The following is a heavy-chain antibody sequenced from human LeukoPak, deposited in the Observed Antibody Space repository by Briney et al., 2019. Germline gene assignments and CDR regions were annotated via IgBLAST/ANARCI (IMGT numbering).Heavy chain of an antibody. CDR3: ARASSVRGGSYHRATSYFDY. CDR1: GYTFTSYY. D-gene: IGHD2-15*01. J-gene: IGHJ4*02. V-gene: IGHV1-46*01. CDR2: INPSGGST. Sequence: ASVKVSCKASGYTFTSYYMHWVRQAPGQGLEWMGLINPSGGSTSYAQKFQGRVTMTRDTSTSTVYMELSSLRSEDTAVYYCARASSVRGGSYHRATSYFDYWGQGTLVTVSS.